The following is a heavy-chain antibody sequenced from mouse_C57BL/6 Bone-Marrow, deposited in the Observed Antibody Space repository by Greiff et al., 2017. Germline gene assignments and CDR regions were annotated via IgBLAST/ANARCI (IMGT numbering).Heavy chain of an antibody. V-gene: IGHV7-4*01. Sequence: EVKLMESGGGLVQPGASLRLSCAASGFTFTDYYMSWVRQPPGKAPEWLALIRNKSNGYTTEYTASVKGRFTISRDTSQNILYLQMNTLRAEDSATYYCVKAPIYYGNYGFAYWGQGTLVTVSA. CDR2: IRNKSNGYTT. J-gene: IGHJ3*01. CDR3: VKAPIYYGNYGFAY. CDR1: GFTFTDYY. D-gene: IGHD2-1*01.